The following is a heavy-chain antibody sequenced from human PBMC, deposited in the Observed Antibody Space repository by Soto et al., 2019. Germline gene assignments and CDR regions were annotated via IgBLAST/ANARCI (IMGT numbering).Heavy chain of an antibody. V-gene: IGHV3-30-3*01. CDR3: ARCSAGHYTSGNLLD. CDR1: GFTFSSYA. CDR2: ISYDGINE. J-gene: IGHJ4*02. Sequence: PGGSLRLSCAASGFTFSSYAMHWVRQAPGKGLEWVAVISYDGINEYYADSVEGRFTISRDNSKNTLSLQMNSLRAEATAVYYCARCSAGHYTSGNLLDWGQGTLVTVSS. D-gene: IGHD3-10*01.